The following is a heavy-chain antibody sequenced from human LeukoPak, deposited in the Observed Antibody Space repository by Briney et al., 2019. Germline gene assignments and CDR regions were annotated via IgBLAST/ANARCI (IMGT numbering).Heavy chain of an antibody. J-gene: IGHJ4*02. D-gene: IGHD5-18*01. CDR3: ARDTAMVHYFDY. V-gene: IGHV3-20*04. CDR1: GFTFSDYY. CDR2: INWNGGST. Sequence: GGSLRLSCAASGFTFSDYYMSWVRQAPGKGLEWVSGINWNGGSTGYADSVKGRFTISRDNAKNSLYLQMNSLRAEDTALYYCARDTAMVHYFDYWGQGTLVTVSS.